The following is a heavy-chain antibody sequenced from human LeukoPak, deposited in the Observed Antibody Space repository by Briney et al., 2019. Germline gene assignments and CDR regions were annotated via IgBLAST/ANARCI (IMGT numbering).Heavy chain of an antibody. CDR1: GYTFTDYY. J-gene: IGHJ4*02. V-gene: IGHV1-2*02. Sequence: GASVKVSCKASGYTFTDYYMHWVRQPPGQGLEWMGWINPNSGATNYAQTFQGRVTMTKDTSISTGYMELSRLRSDDTAVYYCARIRGGNNYHFDYWGQGTLVTVSS. CDR3: ARIRGGNNYHFDY. D-gene: IGHD1-26*01. CDR2: INPNSGAT.